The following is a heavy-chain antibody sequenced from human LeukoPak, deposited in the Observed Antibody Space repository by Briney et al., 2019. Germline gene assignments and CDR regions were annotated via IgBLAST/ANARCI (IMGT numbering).Heavy chain of an antibody. V-gene: IGHV1-46*01. CDR2: INPSGGST. J-gene: IGHJ4*02. D-gene: IGHD3-10*01. CDR3: ARSGGYYGSGSYSDY. CDR1: GYTFTSYF. Sequence: ASVKVSCKASGYTFTSYFVHWVRQAPGQGLEWMGIINPSGGSTSYAQKFQGRVTMTRDTSTSTVYMELSRLRSEDTAVYYCARSGGYYGSGSYSDYWGQGTLVTVSS.